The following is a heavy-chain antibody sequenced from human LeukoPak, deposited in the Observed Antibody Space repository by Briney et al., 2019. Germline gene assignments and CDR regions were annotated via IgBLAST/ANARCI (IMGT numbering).Heavy chain of an antibody. Sequence: GGSLRLSCAASGFTFSSYEMNWVRQAPGKGLEWVSAISGSGGSTYYADSLKGRFTTSRDNSKNTLYLQMNSLRAEDMALYYCAKDGTAQPNYYFDYWGQGTLVTVSS. J-gene: IGHJ4*02. CDR3: AKDGTAQPNYYFDY. CDR1: GFTFSSYE. CDR2: ISGSGGST. D-gene: IGHD1/OR15-1a*01. V-gene: IGHV3-23*01.